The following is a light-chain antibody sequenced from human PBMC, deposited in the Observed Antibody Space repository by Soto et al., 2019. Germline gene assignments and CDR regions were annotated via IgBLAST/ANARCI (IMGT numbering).Light chain of an antibody. CDR3: QQYGSSMTWT. J-gene: IGKJ1*01. V-gene: IGKV3-20*01. CDR1: QTVSSSS. Sequence: DIVLTQSPGTLSLSPGERATLSCRASQTVSSSSLAWYQQKPGQAPRLLIYGASSRATGIPDRFSGSGSGTDFTLTISRLEPEDFAVYYCQQYGSSMTWTFGQGTKVDIK. CDR2: GAS.